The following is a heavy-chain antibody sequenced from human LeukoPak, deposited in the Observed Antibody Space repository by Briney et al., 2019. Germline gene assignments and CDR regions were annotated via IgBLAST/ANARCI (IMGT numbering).Heavy chain of an antibody. CDR2: IPYDGSNK. CDR3: ARDYGSGRYYYGMDV. D-gene: IGHD3-10*01. J-gene: IGHJ6*02. V-gene: IGHV3-30-3*01. Sequence: PGGSLRLSCAASGFTFSTYAMHWVRQAPGKGLEWVAVIPYDGSNKYYADSVKGRFTISRDNSKNTLYLQMNSLRAEDTAVYYCARDYGSGRYYYGMDVWGQGTTVTVSS. CDR1: GFTFSTYA.